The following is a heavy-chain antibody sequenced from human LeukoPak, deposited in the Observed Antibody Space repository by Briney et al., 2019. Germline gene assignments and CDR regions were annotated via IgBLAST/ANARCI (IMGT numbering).Heavy chain of an antibody. Sequence: PSETLSLTCAVYGGSISSYYWSWIRQPPGKGLEWIGYIYYSGSTNYNPSLKSRVTISVDTSKNQFSLKLSSVTAADTAVYYCARAEEVAGSELLWFGELLFDAFDIWGQGTMVTVSS. V-gene: IGHV4-59*01. D-gene: IGHD3-10*01. CDR1: GGSISSYY. J-gene: IGHJ3*02. CDR2: IYYSGST. CDR3: ARAEEVAGSELLWFGELLFDAFDI.